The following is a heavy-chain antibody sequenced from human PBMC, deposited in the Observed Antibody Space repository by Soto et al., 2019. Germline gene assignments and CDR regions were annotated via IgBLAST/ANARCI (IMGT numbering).Heavy chain of an antibody. D-gene: IGHD1-26*01. CDR1: GFTFSTYP. J-gene: IGHJ3*01. CDR2: IHGSGETT. Sequence: GGSLRLSCAASGFTFSTYPMTWVRQAPGKGLEWVSSIHGSGETTYYAESVKGRFIISRDNSKNTLYLQMDSLTADDTAVYFCARRYSGSYYADFDVWGQGTMVTVSS. V-gene: IGHV3-23*01. CDR3: ARRYSGSYYADFDV.